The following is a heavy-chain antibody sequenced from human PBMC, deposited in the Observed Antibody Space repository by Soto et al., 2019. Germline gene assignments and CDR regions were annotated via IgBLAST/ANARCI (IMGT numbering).Heavy chain of an antibody. CDR3: AKVGSVSYSAHS. CDR2: ISFSGVNR. J-gene: IGHJ4*02. Sequence: EVQLLESGGGLVQPGGSLRLSCAASGFTFSSYAMNWVRQAPGKGLEWVSAISFSGVNRNYADSVKGRFTISRDNSKNTLYLQMNSLRAEDTAIYYCAKVGSVSYSAHSWGQGTLVTVSS. D-gene: IGHD3-10*01. V-gene: IGHV3-23*01. CDR1: GFTFSSYA.